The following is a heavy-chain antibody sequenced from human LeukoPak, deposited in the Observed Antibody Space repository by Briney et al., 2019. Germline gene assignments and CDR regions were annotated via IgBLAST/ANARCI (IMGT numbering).Heavy chain of an antibody. Sequence: SETLSLTCTVSGGSISSYYWSWIRQPAGKGLEWIGRIYTSGSTNYNPSLKSRVTMSVDTSKNQFSLRLSSVTAADTAVYYCARDRDSSGHSFPYYYYYGMDVWGQGTTVTVSS. CDR3: ARDRDSSGHSFPYYYYYGMDV. CDR2: IYTSGST. D-gene: IGHD6-25*01. J-gene: IGHJ6*02. V-gene: IGHV4-4*07. CDR1: GGSISSYY.